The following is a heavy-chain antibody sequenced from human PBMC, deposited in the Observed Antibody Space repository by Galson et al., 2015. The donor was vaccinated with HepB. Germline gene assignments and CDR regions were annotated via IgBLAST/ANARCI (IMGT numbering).Heavy chain of an antibody. CDR2: IIPIFGTA. CDR1: GGTFSSYA. J-gene: IGHJ6*02. D-gene: IGHD2-15*01. V-gene: IGHV1-69*13. CDR3: ARGCSGGSCYSYYYYYGMDV. Sequence: SVKVSCKASGGTFSSYAISWVRQAPGQGLEWMGGIIPIFGTANYAQKFQGRVTITADESTSTAYMELSSLRSEDTAVYYCARGCSGGSCYSYYYYYGMDVWGQGTTVTVSS.